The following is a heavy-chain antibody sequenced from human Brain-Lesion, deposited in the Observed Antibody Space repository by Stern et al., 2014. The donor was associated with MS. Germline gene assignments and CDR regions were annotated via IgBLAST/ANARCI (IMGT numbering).Heavy chain of an antibody. D-gene: IGHD2-2*01. V-gene: IGHV1-8*01. Sequence: VQLLESGAEVKKPGASVKVSCKASGYTFSSYDITWVRQASGHGLEWMGWMNPYSGNTGYAQKFKGRVSMTSDPSISTVYMELTSLTSDDTAVYFCARAVRNQLLSEYWGQGTRVTVSS. CDR1: GYTFSSYD. CDR2: MNPYSGNT. J-gene: IGHJ4*02. CDR3: ARAVRNQLLSEY.